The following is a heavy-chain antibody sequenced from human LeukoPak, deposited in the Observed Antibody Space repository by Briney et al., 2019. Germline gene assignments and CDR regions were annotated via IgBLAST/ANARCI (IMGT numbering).Heavy chain of an antibody. D-gene: IGHD1-26*01. CDR2: IYSGGST. Sequence: GGSLRLSCAASGFTVSSNYMSWVRQAPGKGLEWVSVIYSGGSTYYADSVKGRFTISRDNSKNTLYLQMNSLRAEDTAVYYCARFLVGASYYYYGMDVWSQGTTVTVPS. V-gene: IGHV3-66*02. CDR3: ARFLVGASYYYYGMDV. J-gene: IGHJ6*02. CDR1: GFTVSSNY.